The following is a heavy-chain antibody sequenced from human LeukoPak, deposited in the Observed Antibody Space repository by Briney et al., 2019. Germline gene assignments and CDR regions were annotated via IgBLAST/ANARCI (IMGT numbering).Heavy chain of an antibody. V-gene: IGHV4-38-2*01. CDR1: GDSISSGYY. CDR2: IYHSGST. D-gene: IGHD1-1*01. CDR3: AKHGIWNAVGY. J-gene: IGHJ4*02. Sequence: SETLSLTCAVSGDSISSGYYWGWIRQPPGKGLEWIGRIYHSGSTYYNPSPKSRCTISVDTSQNQLSLTLSAMTAADTAVYYCAKHGIWNAVGYWGQGTMVTVSS.